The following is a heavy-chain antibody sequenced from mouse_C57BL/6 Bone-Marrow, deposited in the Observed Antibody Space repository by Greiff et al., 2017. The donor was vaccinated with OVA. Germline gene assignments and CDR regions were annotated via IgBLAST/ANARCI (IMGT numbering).Heavy chain of an antibody. Sequence: QVQLQQPGAELVKPGASVKLSCKASGYTFTSYCMHWVKQRPGQGLEWIGMIHPNRGGTKYNQKFKSKATLTVDTSSSTAYMQLSSLTSEDSAVYYCARIYSKPCYYAMDYWGQGTSVTVSS. D-gene: IGHD2-5*01. J-gene: IGHJ4*01. CDR3: ARIYSKPCYYAMDY. CDR1: GYTFTSYC. CDR2: IHPNRGGT. V-gene: IGHV1-64*01.